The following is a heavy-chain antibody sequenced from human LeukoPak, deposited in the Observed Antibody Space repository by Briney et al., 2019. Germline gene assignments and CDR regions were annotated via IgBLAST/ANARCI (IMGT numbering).Heavy chain of an antibody. J-gene: IGHJ4*02. CDR3: AKDLGLSVGSTPFDY. Sequence: GGSLRLSCAASGFTFSDYYMSWIRQAPGKGLEWVSSIYGSGVSTFYADSVQGRFTISRDNFQNTLSLQMNSLRADDTAVYHCAKDLGLSVGSTPFDYWGQGTLVTVSS. CDR1: GFTFSDYY. CDR2: IYGSGVST. D-gene: IGHD1-26*01. V-gene: IGHV3-23*01.